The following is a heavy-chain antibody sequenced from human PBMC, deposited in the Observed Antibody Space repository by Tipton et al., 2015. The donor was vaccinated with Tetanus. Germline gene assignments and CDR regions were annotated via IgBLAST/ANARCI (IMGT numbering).Heavy chain of an antibody. CDR1: GFTFSSHW. J-gene: IGHJ5*02. D-gene: IGHD3-3*02. Sequence: SLRLSCAASGFTFSSHWMSWVRQAPGKGLEWVANIRHDGGETFYMDSLKGRFTISRDNARDSLFLEMDSLRAEETAVYYCAREYSIGRQRRFVRWGQVTLVTVSS. CDR3: AREYSIGRQRRFVR. V-gene: IGHV3-7*01. CDR2: IRHDGGET.